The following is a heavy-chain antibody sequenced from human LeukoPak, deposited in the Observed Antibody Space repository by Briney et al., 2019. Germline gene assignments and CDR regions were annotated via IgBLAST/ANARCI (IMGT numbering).Heavy chain of an antibody. CDR3: TRKGYAFDY. D-gene: IGHD2-8*01. CDR2: IYPGDSDT. CDR1: GYIFTSYW. J-gene: IGHJ4*02. V-gene: IGHV5-51*01. Sequence: GESLKTSCKVSGYIFTSYWFGWVRQMPGKGLEWMGIIYPGDSDTRYSPSFQGQVTISVDKSISTAYLQWSSLKASDTAMYYCTRKGYAFDYWGQGTLVTVSS.